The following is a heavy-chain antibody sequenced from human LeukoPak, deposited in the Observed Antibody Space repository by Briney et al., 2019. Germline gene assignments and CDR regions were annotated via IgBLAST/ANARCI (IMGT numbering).Heavy chain of an antibody. V-gene: IGHV4-31*03. CDR1: GASVRSETHY. CDR2: IYYTAGA. D-gene: IGHD2-2*01. Sequence: NPSQTLSLTCNVSGASVRSETHYWSWLRQHPGKGPEWIAYIYYTAGAYYNPSLESRVSISLDASENQFSLKLSSVTAADTAVYYCARGRRELKYAPDYWGQGTLVTVSS. J-gene: IGHJ4*02. CDR3: ARGRRELKYAPDY.